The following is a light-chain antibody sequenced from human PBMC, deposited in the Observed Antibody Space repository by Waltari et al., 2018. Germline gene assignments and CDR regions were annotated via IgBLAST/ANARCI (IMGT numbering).Light chain of an antibody. CDR3: CSYAGSYTWV. Sequence: QSALTQPRSVSGSPGQSVTISRAGTSSDVGGYNYVSPYQHHPGQAPKLMIYDVSKRPAGVPDRFSGSKSGNTASLTISGLQAEDEADYYCCSYAGSYTWVFGGGTQLTVL. CDR1: SSDVGGYNY. J-gene: IGLJ3*02. V-gene: IGLV2-11*01. CDR2: DVS.